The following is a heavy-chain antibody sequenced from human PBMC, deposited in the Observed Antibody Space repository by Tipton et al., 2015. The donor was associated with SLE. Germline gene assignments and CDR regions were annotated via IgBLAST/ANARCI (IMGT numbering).Heavy chain of an antibody. Sequence: TLSLTCAVSGGSISSSNWWSWVRQPPGKGLEWIGSIDHSGSTYYNPSLKSRVTMSVDTSKNQFSLKLNSVTAADTAVYYCAKNSGSYYFDDWGQGTLVTVSS. D-gene: IGHD3-10*01. CDR3: AKNSGSYYFDD. CDR1: GGSISSSNW. V-gene: IGHV4-4*02. J-gene: IGHJ4*02. CDR2: IDHSGST.